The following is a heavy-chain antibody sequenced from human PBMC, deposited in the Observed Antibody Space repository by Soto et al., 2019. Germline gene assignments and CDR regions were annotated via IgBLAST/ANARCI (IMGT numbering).Heavy chain of an antibody. D-gene: IGHD6-19*01. V-gene: IGHV3-30-3*01. CDR2: ISYDGSNK. J-gene: IGHJ6*02. CDR1: GFTFSSYA. Sequence: GGSLRLSCAASGFTFSSYAMHWVRQAPGKGLEWVAVISYDGSNKYYADSVKGRFTISRDNSKNTLYLQMNSLRAEDTAVYYCASDIAVADPYYYYGMDVWGQGTTVTVSS. CDR3: ASDIAVADPYYYYGMDV.